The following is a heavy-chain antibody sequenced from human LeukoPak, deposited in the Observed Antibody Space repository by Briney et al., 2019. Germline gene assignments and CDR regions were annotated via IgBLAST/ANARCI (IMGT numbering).Heavy chain of an antibody. Sequence: SETLSLTCTVSGGSISSYYRSWIRQPAGKGLEWIGRIYTSGSTNYNPSLKSRVTMSVDTSKNQFSLKLSSVTAADTAVYYCARTNIVVVPAATNWFDPWGQGTLVTVSS. V-gene: IGHV4-4*07. J-gene: IGHJ5*02. CDR2: IYTSGST. CDR1: GGSISSYY. D-gene: IGHD2-2*01. CDR3: ARTNIVVVPAATNWFDP.